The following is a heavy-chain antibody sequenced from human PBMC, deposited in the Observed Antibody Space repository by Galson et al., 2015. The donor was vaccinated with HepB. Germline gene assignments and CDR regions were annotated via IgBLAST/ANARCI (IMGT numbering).Heavy chain of an antibody. CDR2: MVVGGGNT. J-gene: IGHJ4*02. CDR1: GFTFSNSA. Sequence: SVKVSCKASGFTFSNSAVQWVRQARGQGLEWIGWMVVGGGNTNYAQHFQGRLTITRDMSTGTAYMEVTSLRSADTAVYYCARGRRITGTVRLDYWGQGTLVTVSS. CDR3: ARGRRITGTVRLDY. V-gene: IGHV1-58*01. D-gene: IGHD1-20*01.